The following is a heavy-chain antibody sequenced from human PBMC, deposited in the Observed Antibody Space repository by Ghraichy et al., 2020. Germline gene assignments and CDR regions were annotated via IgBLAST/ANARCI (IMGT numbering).Heavy chain of an antibody. CDR3: ATSSGYYLGYYYYMDV. CDR2: VSGYNGNT. D-gene: IGHD3-3*01. J-gene: IGHJ6*03. CDR1: GYTFTNYG. V-gene: IGHV1-18*01. Sequence: ASVKVSCKTSGYTFTNYGVSWVRQAPGLGLEWMGWVSGYNGNTDYAQKLQGRVTMTRDTSTSTAYMELRSLTSDDTAVYYCATSSGYYLGYYYYMDVWGKRDHGHRLL.